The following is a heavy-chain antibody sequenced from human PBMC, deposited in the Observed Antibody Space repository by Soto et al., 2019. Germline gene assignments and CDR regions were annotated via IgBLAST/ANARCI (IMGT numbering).Heavy chain of an antibody. V-gene: IGHV1-18*04. D-gene: IGHD3-3*01. CDR3: GRSKGYENTTPSYFDY. Sequence: GASVKVTCKVSGYRFGDYGISWLRQAPGQGLQWLGWITPYSGQAFYIKTFQDRLTMTTDTSTSTVYMDLKSLTSDDPAISYWGRSKGYENTTPSYFDYGAQGPGVP. CDR2: ITPYSGQA. CDR1: GYRFGDYG. J-gene: IGHJ4*02.